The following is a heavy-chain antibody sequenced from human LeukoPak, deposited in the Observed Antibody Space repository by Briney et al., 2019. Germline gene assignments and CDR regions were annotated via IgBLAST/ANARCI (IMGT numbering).Heavy chain of an antibody. CDR3: ARGEDNNFDAFDV. D-gene: IGHD2/OR15-2a*01. CDR1: GFIVSTNY. V-gene: IGHV3-53*01. Sequence: GGSLRLSCAASGFIVSTNYMSWVRQAPGKGLEWVSVIYSDDSANYADSVKGRFTISRDNSKNTLYLQMSSVSADDTAVYYCARGEDNNFDAFDVWGQGTMVTVSS. CDR2: IYSDDSA. J-gene: IGHJ3*01.